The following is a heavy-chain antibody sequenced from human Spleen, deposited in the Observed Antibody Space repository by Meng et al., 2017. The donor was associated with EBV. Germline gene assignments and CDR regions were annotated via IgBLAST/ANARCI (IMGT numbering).Heavy chain of an antibody. J-gene: IGHJ4*02. CDR2: ISNIGRT. CDR1: GGSFSSGGYF. V-gene: IGHV4-30-4*01. CDR3: ARDVGRDYFDP. Sequence: VILQAWGHGLVSPSRTLVLPCTVPGGSFSSGGYFWSWLRQPPGKGLEWIGYISNIGRTYYNPSLKSRVTISVDTSKKQFSLKLSSVTAADTAVYYCARDVGRDYFDPWGRGTLVTVSS.